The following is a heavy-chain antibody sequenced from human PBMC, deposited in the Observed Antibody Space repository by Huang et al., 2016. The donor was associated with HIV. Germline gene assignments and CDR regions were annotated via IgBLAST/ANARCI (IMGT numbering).Heavy chain of an antibody. V-gene: IGHV1-3*01. D-gene: IGHD2-21*01. CDR3: AREFVIFGAPLWPAY. CDR2: INPGNGNT. Sequence: QVQLVQSGAEVKKPGASVKVSCKASGYSFTTYALHWGRQAPGNRLEWMGCINPGNGNTNYSQKFQGRVTSTRDTSASTVYMEVSSLTFEDTAVYYCAREFVIFGAPLWPAYWGQGTLISVSS. J-gene: IGHJ4*02. CDR1: GYSFTTYA.